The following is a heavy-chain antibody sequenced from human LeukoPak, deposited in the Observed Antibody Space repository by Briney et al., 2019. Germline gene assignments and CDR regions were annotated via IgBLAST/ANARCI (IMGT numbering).Heavy chain of an antibody. CDR1: GFTFSSYA. V-gene: IGHV3-30*04. CDR2: ISYDGSNK. J-gene: IGHJ4*02. Sequence: GGSLRLSCAASGFTFSSYAMHWVRQAPGKGLEWVSVISYDGSNKYYADSVKGRFTISRDNSKNTLSLQMNSLRAEDTAVYYCARVYNILTDSLHYWGQGTLVTVSS. D-gene: IGHD3-9*01. CDR3: ARVYNILTDSLHY.